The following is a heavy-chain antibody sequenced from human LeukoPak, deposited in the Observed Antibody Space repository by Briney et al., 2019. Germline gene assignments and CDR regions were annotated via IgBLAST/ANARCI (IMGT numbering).Heavy chain of an antibody. V-gene: IGHV4-39*07. J-gene: IGHJ3*02. CDR1: GGSISSSSYY. CDR2: IYYSGST. CDR3: ARESYDAFDI. Sequence: SETLSLTCTVSGGSISSSSYYWGWIRQPPGKGLEWIGSIYYSGSTYYNPSLKSRVTISVDTSKSQFSLKLSSVTAADTAVYYCARESYDAFDIWGQGTMVTVSS. D-gene: IGHD5-12*01.